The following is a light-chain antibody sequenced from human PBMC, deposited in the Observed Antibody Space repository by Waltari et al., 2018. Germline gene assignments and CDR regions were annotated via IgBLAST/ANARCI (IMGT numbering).Light chain of an antibody. CDR1: QYLSDY. CDR3: QQSKNAPLT. CDR2: AAS. J-gene: IGKJ4*01. V-gene: IGKV1-39*01. Sequence: DIQMTQSPSSLSASVGDRVSIASRASQYLSDYLNWYQQKPGKAPKLLISAASSLQSGVPSRFRGSGSGTVFTLTISNLQPEDFATYYCQQSKNAPLTFGGGTRVEI.